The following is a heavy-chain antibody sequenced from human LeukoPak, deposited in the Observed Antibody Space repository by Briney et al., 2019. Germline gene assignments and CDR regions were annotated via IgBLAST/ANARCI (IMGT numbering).Heavy chain of an antibody. Sequence: ASVKVSCKASGYTFTGYYMHWVRQAPGQGLEWMGWINLSSGGTNYAQKFQGRVTMTRDTSISTAYMELSRLRSDDTAVYYCARERSGYAYYYYYMDVWGKGTTVTVSS. CDR1: GYTFTGYY. D-gene: IGHD3-3*01. CDR3: ARERSGYAYYYYYMDV. J-gene: IGHJ6*03. CDR2: INLSSGGT. V-gene: IGHV1-2*02.